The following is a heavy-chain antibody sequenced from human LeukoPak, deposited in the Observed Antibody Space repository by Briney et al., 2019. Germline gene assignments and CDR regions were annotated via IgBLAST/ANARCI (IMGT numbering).Heavy chain of an antibody. CDR2: INPNSGGT. D-gene: IGHD3-10*01. J-gene: IGHJ5*01. Sequence: GASVKVSCKASGYTFTGYYMHWVRQAPGQGLEWMGWINPNSGGTNYAQKFQGRVTMTRDTSISTAYMELSRLRSDDTAVYYCAKDRVGCTMVPGVIITRGNRFQPWGQGTLVTGSS. CDR1: GYTFTGYY. CDR3: AKDRVGCTMVPGVIITRGNRFQP. V-gene: IGHV1-2*02.